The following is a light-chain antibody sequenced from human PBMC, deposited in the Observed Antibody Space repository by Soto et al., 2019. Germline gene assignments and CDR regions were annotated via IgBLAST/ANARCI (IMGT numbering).Light chain of an antibody. CDR2: CAS. J-gene: IGKJ1*01. CDR1: QSVLYSSNNKNY. Sequence: DIVMTQSPDSLAVSLGERATINCKSSQSVLYSSNNKNYLAWYQQKPGQPPKLLIYCASTRESGVPDRFSGRCSGTDFTHTLSSLQAEDVPVYSCQQYYSTPWTFGQGTKVEIK. V-gene: IGKV4-1*01. CDR3: QQYYSTPWT.